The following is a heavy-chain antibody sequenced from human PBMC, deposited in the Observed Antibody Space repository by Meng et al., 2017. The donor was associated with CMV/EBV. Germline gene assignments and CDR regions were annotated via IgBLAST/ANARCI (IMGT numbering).Heavy chain of an antibody. CDR1: GGSISSSSYY. CDR2: IYYSGST. V-gene: IGHV4-39*07. J-gene: IGHJ4*02. Sequence: SETLSLTCTVSGGSISSSSYYWGWIRQPPGKGLEWIGSIYYSGSTYYNPSLKSRVTISVDTSKNQFSLKLSSVTAADTAVYYCAGEHVPYSSSWYYFDYWGQGTLVNVSS. D-gene: IGHD6-13*01. CDR3: AGEHVPYSSSWYYFDY.